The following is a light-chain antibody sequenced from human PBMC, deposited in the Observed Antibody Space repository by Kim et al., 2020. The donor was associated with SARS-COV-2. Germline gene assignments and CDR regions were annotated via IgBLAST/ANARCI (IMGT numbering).Light chain of an antibody. CDR1: QSVRSNY. CDR3: QQYSSSPAT. J-gene: IGKJ1*01. V-gene: IGKV3-20*01. Sequence: LSPGERATLSCRASQSVRSNYLAWYQKKPGQAPRLLIYGASSRATGIPDRFSGSGSGTDFTLTITRLEPEDFAVYYCQQYSSSPATFGQGTKVEI. CDR2: GAS.